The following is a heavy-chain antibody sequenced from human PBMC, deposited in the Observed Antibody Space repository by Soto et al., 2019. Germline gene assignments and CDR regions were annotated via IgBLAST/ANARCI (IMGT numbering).Heavy chain of an antibody. CDR3: TTGPSVDIVATTPLDY. V-gene: IGHV3-15*01. Sequence: EVQLVESGGGLVKPGGSLRLSCAASGFTFSNAWMSWVRQAPGKGLEWVGRIKSKTDGGTTDYAAPVKGRFTISRDDSKNTLYLQMNSLKTEDTAVYYCTTGPSVDIVATTPLDYWGQGTLVTVSS. D-gene: IGHD5-12*01. J-gene: IGHJ4*02. CDR1: GFTFSNAW. CDR2: IKSKTDGGTT.